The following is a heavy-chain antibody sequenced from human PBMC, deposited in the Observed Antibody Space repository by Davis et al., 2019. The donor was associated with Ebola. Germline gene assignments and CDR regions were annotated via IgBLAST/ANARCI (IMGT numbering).Heavy chain of an antibody. D-gene: IGHD2-8*01. Sequence: ESLMLSCAASGFTLSGFLLSWVRQAPGKGLEWVGRIKSKTDRETTDYAAPVKGRFTISRDDSRSTLYRQMNSLKTEETAVYYCTTVRRCTNGVCLTLDYWGQGTLVTVSS. CDR1: GFTLSGFL. CDR2: IKSKTDRETT. J-gene: IGHJ4*02. V-gene: IGHV3-15*01. CDR3: TTVRRCTNGVCLTLDY.